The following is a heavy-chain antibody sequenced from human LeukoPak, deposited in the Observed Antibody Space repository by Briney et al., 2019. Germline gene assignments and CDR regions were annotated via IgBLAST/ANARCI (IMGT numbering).Heavy chain of an antibody. V-gene: IGHV3-30-3*01. Sequence: PGRSLRLSCAASGFTFSSYAMHWVRQAPGKGLEWVAVISYDGSNKYYAGSVKGRFTISRDNSKNTLYLQMNSLRAEDTAVYYCARDSEWLPDYWGQGTLVTVSS. CDR3: ARDSEWLPDY. CDR2: ISYDGSNK. J-gene: IGHJ4*02. CDR1: GFTFSSYA. D-gene: IGHD5-24*01.